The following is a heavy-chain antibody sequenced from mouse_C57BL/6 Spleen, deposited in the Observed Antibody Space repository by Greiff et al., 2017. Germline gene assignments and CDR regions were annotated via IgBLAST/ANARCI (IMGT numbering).Heavy chain of an antibody. D-gene: IGHD1-1*01. Sequence: QVQLQQSGAELVKPGASVKISCKASGYAFSRYWMNWVKQRPGKGLEGIGQIYPGYGDTNYNKKFKGKATLTADKYSSTAYMQLSSLTSEDSAVYVFACSYCGSIYVYFDVWGKGTTVTVSS. J-gene: IGHJ1*03. V-gene: IGHV1-80*01. CDR2: IYPGYGDT. CDR3: ACSYCGSIYVYFDV. CDR1: GYAFSRYW.